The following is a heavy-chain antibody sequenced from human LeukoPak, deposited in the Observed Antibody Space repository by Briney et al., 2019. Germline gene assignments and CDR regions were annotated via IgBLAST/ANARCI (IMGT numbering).Heavy chain of an antibody. J-gene: IGHJ4*02. D-gene: IGHD1-26*01. CDR2: IFHSGST. CDR3: ARGIVGSVDY. V-gene: IGHV4-4*02. CDR1: GFTFSNAW. Sequence: GSLRLSCAASGFTFSNAWMSWVRQAPGKGLEWIGEIFHSGSTNYNPSFKSRVTISVDTSKNQFSLKLSSVTAADTAVYYCARGIVGSVDYWGQGTLVTVSS.